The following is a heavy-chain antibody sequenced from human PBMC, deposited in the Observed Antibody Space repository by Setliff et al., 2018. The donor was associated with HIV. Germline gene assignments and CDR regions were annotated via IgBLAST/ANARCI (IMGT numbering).Heavy chain of an antibody. Sequence: SGPTLVNPTQPLTLTCTFSGFSLTTNGVGVTWIRQPPGKPLEWLALTYWDDDKDYSPSLRNRLTITRDTSKNQVVLTMTNVVPVDTATYYCARSRRAPHYYDYWGQGALVTVS. CDR2: TYWDDDK. J-gene: IGHJ4*02. V-gene: IGHV2-5*02. CDR1: GFSLTTNGVG. CDR3: ARSRRAPHYYDY.